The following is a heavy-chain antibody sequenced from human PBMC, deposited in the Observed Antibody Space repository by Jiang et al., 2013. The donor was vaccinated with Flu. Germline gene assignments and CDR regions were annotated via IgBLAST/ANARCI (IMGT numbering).Heavy chain of an antibody. V-gene: IGHV1-2*06. Sequence: QLVESGAEVKKPGASVKVSRKASGYTFTGYYMHWVRQAPGQGLEWMGRIHPNFGGTNYAQKFQGRVTMTRDTSISTAYMELSRLRSDDTAVYYCARGDHYYGSGNYYNAGWFDPWGQGTLVTVSS. CDR2: IHPNFGGT. J-gene: IGHJ5*02. CDR1: GYTFTGYY. D-gene: IGHD3-10*01. CDR3: ARGDHYYGSGNYYNAGWFDP.